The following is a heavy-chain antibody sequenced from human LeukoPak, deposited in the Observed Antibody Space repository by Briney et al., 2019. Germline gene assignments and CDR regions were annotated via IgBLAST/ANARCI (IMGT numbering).Heavy chain of an antibody. CDR1: GGSISSYY. V-gene: IGHV4-4*07. D-gene: IGHD3-22*01. CDR3: ARDQYYYDSSGYLFDY. Sequence: SETLSRTCSVSGGSISSYYWSWIRQPAANGLEWFGRIYTSGSSNYNPSLKSRVTMSVGTSKNQFSLKLSSVTAADTAVYYCARDQYYYDSSGYLFDYWGQGTLVTVSS. J-gene: IGHJ4*02. CDR2: IYTSGSS.